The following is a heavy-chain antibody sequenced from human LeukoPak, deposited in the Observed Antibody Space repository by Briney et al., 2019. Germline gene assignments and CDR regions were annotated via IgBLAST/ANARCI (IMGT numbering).Heavy chain of an antibody. V-gene: IGHV1-8*02. CDR1: GYTFTGYY. J-gene: IGHJ6*03. CDR2: MNPNSGNT. D-gene: IGHD3-9*01. CDR3: ARGVLRYFDWLPSYYYYYYMDV. Sequence: ASVKVSCKASGYTFTGYYMHWVRQATGQGLEWMGWMNPNSGNTGYAQKFQGRVTMTRNTSISTAYMELSSLRSEDTAVYYCARGVLRYFDWLPSYYYYYYMDVWGKGTTVTISS.